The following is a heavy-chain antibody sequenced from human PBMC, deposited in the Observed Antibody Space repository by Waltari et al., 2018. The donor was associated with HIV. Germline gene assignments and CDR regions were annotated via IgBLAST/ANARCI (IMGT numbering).Heavy chain of an antibody. J-gene: IGHJ5*02. Sequence: EVQLLESGGGLVQPGGSLRLSCRASGFSFSIYAMNWVRQAPGKGLEWVCGISGSGDNRYYADSVKGRFTISRDNSKNKVFLQMKSLRPEDTAFYYCTKDPVTAVGNINWFDPWGQGTLVTVSS. D-gene: IGHD6-13*01. CDR2: ISGSGDNR. V-gene: IGHV3-23*01. CDR1: GFSFSIYA. CDR3: TKDPVTAVGNINWFDP.